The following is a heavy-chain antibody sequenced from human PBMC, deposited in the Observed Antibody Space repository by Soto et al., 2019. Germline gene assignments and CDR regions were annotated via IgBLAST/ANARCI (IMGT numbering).Heavy chain of an antibody. CDR1: GFTITSSA. D-gene: IGHD1-20*01. J-gene: IGHJ4*02. Sequence: GGSLRLSCAASGFTITSSAMSWVRQAPGKGLEWVSTTGISGRTTYYAVSVKGRFTVSRDDPKNTLDLQMSSLRAEDTAVYYCATVHNTSRSFDYWGQGTPVTVSS. V-gene: IGHV3-23*01. CDR3: ATVHNTSRSFDY. CDR2: TGISGRTT.